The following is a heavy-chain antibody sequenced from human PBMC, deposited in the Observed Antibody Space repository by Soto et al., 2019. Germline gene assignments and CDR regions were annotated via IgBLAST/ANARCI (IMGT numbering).Heavy chain of an antibody. CDR1: GLTFSSYG. J-gene: IGHJ6*02. CDR3: AREHIAAAGQRYYYYGMDV. D-gene: IGHD6-13*01. Sequence: QVQLVESGGGVVQPGRSLRLSCAASGLTFSSYGMHWVRQAPGKGLEWVAVIWYDGSNKYYADSVKGRFTISRDNSKNTLYLQMNSLRAEDTAVYYCAREHIAAAGQRYYYYGMDVWGQGTTVTVSS. V-gene: IGHV3-33*01. CDR2: IWYDGSNK.